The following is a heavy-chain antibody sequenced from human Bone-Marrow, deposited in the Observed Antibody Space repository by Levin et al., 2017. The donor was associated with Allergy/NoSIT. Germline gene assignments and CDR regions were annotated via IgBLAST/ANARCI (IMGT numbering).Heavy chain of an antibody. CDR3: ARTGYGDYVGY. CDR2: IYSGGST. CDR1: GFSVSGNY. D-gene: IGHD4-17*01. J-gene: IGHJ4*02. Sequence: GGSLRLSCAASGFSVSGNYMSWVRQAPGKGLEWVSVIYSGGSTYYADSVKGRFTISRDNSKNTLYLQMNSLRAEDTAVYYCARTGYGDYVGYWGQGTLVTVSS. V-gene: IGHV3-66*02.